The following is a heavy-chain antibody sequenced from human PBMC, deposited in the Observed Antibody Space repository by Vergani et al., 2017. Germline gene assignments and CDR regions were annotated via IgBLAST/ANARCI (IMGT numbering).Heavy chain of an antibody. CDR2: IWFDGSNK. J-gene: IGHJ3*02. Sequence: QVQLVESGGGVVQPGRSLRLSCAASGFTFSSYGMHWVRQAPGKGLEWVAVIWFDGSNKYYADSVKGRFTSSRDNSKNTLYLQMNSLRAEDTAVYYCARDPSGYCTNGVCDDAFDIWGQGTMVTVSS. D-gene: IGHD2-8*01. CDR3: ARDPSGYCTNGVCDDAFDI. CDR1: GFTFSSYG. V-gene: IGHV3-33*01.